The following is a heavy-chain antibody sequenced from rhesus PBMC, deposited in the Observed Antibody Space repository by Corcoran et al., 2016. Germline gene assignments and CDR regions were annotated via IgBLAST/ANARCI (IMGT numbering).Heavy chain of an antibody. V-gene: IGHV4-93*02. J-gene: IGHJ4*01. Sequence: QVQLQESGPAVVKPSETLSLTCAVSGGSIRSYYWWSWIRPSPGKGLEWIGGIYGMGGTTEYNTVLKGRVSISMDTSKNQLSLKVTSVTAADTAGYYCASTDCSNSDCSSGDYWGQGVLVTVSS. CDR3: ASTDCSNSDCSSGDY. D-gene: IGHD2-15*01. CDR2: IYGMGGTT. CDR1: GGSIRSYYW.